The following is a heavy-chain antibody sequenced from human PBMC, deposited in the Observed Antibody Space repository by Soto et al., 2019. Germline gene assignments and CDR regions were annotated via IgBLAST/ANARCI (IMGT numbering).Heavy chain of an antibody. CDR2: ISYDGSNK. V-gene: IGHV3-30-3*01. D-gene: IGHD3-3*01. J-gene: IGHJ6*02. CDR3: ARGPLTRYDFWSGYGDYYYGMDV. CDR1: GFTFSSYA. Sequence: QVQLVESGGGVVQPGRSLRLSCAASGFTFSSYAMHWVRQAPGKGLEWVAVISYDGSNKYYADSVKGRFTISRDNSKNTLYLQMNSLRAEDTAVYYCARGPLTRYDFWSGYGDYYYGMDVWGQGTTVTVSS.